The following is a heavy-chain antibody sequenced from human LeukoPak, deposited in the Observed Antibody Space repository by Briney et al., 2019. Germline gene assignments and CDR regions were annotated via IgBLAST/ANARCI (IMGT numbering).Heavy chain of an antibody. CDR2: INQDGSEE. CDR1: GFTFSSYW. Sequence: EPGGSLRLSCAASGFTFSSYWMTWVRQAPGKGLEWVANINQDGSEEYYVDSMKGRFTISRDNAKNSLFLQMNSLRDEDTAVYYCARDPENYYDSSGYYYYWGQGTLVTVSS. V-gene: IGHV3-7*03. CDR3: ARDPENYYDSSGYYYY. D-gene: IGHD3-22*01. J-gene: IGHJ4*02.